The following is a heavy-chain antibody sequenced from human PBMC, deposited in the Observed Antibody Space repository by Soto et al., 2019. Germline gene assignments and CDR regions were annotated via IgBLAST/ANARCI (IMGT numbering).Heavy chain of an antibody. Sequence: GGSLRLSCVVSEFIFSSFALSWVRLAPGKGLEWVAAVSRRGVNTYYADSVKGRFTISRENAKNTLYLQMNSLRAEDTAVYYCAKLSSPINDLAEPGPNYWGQGTLVTVSS. J-gene: IGHJ4*02. CDR1: EFIFSSFA. V-gene: IGHV3-23*01. D-gene: IGHD6-13*01. CDR2: VSRRGVNT. CDR3: AKLSSPINDLAEPGPNY.